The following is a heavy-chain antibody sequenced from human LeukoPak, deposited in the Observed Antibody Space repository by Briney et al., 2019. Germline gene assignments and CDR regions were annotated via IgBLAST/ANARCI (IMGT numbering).Heavy chain of an antibody. CDR2: INAGNGNT. V-gene: IGHV1-3*01. CDR1: GYTFTSYA. CDR3: ARATPRHYGGPMGGNWFDP. J-gene: IGHJ5*02. D-gene: IGHD4-23*01. Sequence: ASVKVSCKASGYTFTSYAMHWVRQAPGQRLEWMGWINAGNGNTKYSQKFQGRVTITRDTSASTAYMELRSLRSDDTAVYYCARATPRHYGGPMGGNWFDPWGQGTLVTVSS.